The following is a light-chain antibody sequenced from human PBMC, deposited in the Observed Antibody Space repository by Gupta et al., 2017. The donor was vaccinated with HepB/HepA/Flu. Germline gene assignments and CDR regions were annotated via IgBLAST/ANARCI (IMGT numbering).Light chain of an antibody. CDR3: QEYAIAPT. CDR2: WAS. CDR1: QSVLYSSNNKNY. Sequence: DIVMTQSPDSLAVSLGERATINCKSSQSVLYSSNNKNYLAWYQQKPGQPPKLLIYWASTPGSAVLDTFSDSGSARDFSLTIISLLAPDVAVYHFCQEYAIAPTFGPGTKVEI. V-gene: IGKV4-1*01. J-gene: IGKJ1*01.